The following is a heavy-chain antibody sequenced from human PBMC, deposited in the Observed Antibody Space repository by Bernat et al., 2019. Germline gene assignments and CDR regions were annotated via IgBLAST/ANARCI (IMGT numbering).Heavy chain of an antibody. CDR3: ARETDYGDYYFDY. D-gene: IGHD4-17*01. CDR1: GFTVSSNY. CDR2: IYSGGST. Sequence: LVETGGGLIQPGGSLRLSCAASGFTVSSNYMSWVRQAPGKGLEWVSVIYSGGSTYYADSVKGRFTISRDNSKNTLYLQMNSLRAEDTAVYYCARETDYGDYYFDYWGQGTLVTVSS. J-gene: IGHJ4*02. V-gene: IGHV3-53*02.